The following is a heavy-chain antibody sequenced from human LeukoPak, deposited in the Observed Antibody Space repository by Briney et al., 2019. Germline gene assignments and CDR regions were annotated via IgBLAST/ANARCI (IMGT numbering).Heavy chain of an antibody. J-gene: IGHJ4*02. D-gene: IGHD2-2*01. CDR1: GFTFSSYA. Sequence: GGSLRLSCAASGFTFSSYAMSWVRQAPGKGLEWVSAISGSGGGTYYADSVKGQFTISRDNSKNTLYLQMNSLRAEDTAVYYCAKDSVVPAALFDYWGQGTLVTVSS. CDR2: ISGSGGGT. CDR3: AKDSVVPAALFDY. V-gene: IGHV3-23*01.